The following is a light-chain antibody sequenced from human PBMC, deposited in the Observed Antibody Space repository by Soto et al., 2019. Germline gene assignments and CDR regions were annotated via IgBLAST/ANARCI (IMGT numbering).Light chain of an antibody. J-gene: IGLJ1*01. Sequence: QSVLTQPPSVSGAPGQRVTISCTGSSSNIGAGYDVHWYQQLPGTAPKLLIYNNNNRPSGVPDRFSDSKSGTSASLAITGLQAEDEADYYCQSYDSSLSGYVFGTGTKVTVL. CDR1: SSNIGAGYD. V-gene: IGLV1-40*01. CDR3: QSYDSSLSGYV. CDR2: NNN.